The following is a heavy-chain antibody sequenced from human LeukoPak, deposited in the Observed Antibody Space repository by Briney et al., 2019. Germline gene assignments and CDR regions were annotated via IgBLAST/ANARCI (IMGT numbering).Heavy chain of an antibody. Sequence: GGSLRLSCAASGFTFSSYAMSWVRQAPGKGLEWVSTVSGSGGATYYADSVKGRFTISRDNSKNTLYLQMNSLRAEDTAVYYCAKVDQPLSPYHLFDYWGQGTLVTVSS. CDR3: AKVDQPLSPYHLFDY. V-gene: IGHV3-23*01. D-gene: IGHD2-2*01. CDR2: VSGSGGAT. J-gene: IGHJ4*02. CDR1: GFTFSSYA.